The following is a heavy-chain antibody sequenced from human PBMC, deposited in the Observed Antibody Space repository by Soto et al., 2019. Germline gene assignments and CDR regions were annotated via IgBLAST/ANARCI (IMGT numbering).Heavy chain of an antibody. CDR2: LNPNSGDT. CDR3: ARGHCSSGSCYNWFDS. D-gene: IGHD2-2*02. V-gene: IGHV1-2*02. CDR1: GYTFSAFH. J-gene: IGHJ5*01. Sequence: QVQLVQSGAEVKKPGASVKVSCKASGYTFSAFHINWVRQAPGQGLEWMGWLNPNSGDTKFTQKFQGRVTMTRDTSIRTAYMELINLRSDDTAVYYCARGHCSSGSCYNWFDSWGQGTLVAVSS.